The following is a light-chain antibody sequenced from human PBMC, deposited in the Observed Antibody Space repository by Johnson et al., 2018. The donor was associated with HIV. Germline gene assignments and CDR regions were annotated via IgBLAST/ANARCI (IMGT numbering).Light chain of an antibody. CDR1: SSNIGNNY. CDR3: GTWDSSLRGV. J-gene: IGLJ1*01. V-gene: IGLV1-51*02. CDR2: ENN. Sequence: QSVLTQPPSVSAAPGQKVTISCSGSSSNIGNNYVSWYQQLPGTAPKLLIYENNKRPSGIPDRFSGSKSGTSATLGITGLQTGDEADYYCGTWDSSLRGVFGTGTKVNVL.